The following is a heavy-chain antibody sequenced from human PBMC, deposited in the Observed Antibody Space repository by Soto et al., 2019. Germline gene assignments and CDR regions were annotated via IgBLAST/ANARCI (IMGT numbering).Heavy chain of an antibody. V-gene: IGHV3-20*04. CDR3: ARDHRWGYEYGDYGDS. Sequence: EVYLVESGGGVVRPGGSLRLSCAASGFGFDEYGMSWVRQGPGKGPEWVSGINRHGDTTAYADSVKGRFTISRDNAKNSLYLQLNGLRAEDTAFYYWARDHRWGYEYGDYGDSWGQGTLVTVSS. CDR2: INRHGDTT. CDR1: GFGFDEYG. J-gene: IGHJ4*02. D-gene: IGHD4-17*01.